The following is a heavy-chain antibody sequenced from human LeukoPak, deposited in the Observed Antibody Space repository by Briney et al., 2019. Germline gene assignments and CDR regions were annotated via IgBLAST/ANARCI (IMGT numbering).Heavy chain of an antibody. CDR1: GFTFSSYA. CDR2: ISYDGSNK. V-gene: IGHV3-30-3*01. CDR3: AKDDRDTPLRVVDY. D-gene: IGHD2-8*02. J-gene: IGHJ4*02. Sequence: PGGSLRLSCAASGFTFSSYAMHWVRQAPGKGLEWVAVISYDGSNKYYADSVKGRFTISRDNSKNTLYLQMNSLRAEDTAVYYCAKDDRDTPLRVVDYWGQGTLVTVSS.